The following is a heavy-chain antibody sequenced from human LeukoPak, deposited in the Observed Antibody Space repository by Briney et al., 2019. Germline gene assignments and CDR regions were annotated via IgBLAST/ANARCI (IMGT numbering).Heavy chain of an antibody. CDR1: GFTFSSYS. D-gene: IGHD3-10*01. Sequence: PGGSLRLSCAASGFTFSSYSMNWVRQDPGKGLEWVSSISSSSSYIYYADSVKGRFTISRDNAKNSLYLQMNSLRAEDTAVYYCAREWFGELLDGYWGQETLVTVSS. J-gene: IGHJ4*02. CDR2: ISSSSSYI. CDR3: AREWFGELLDGY. V-gene: IGHV3-21*01.